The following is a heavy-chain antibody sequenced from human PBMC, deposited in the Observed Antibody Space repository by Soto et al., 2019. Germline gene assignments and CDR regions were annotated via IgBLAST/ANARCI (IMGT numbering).Heavy chain of an antibody. D-gene: IGHD3-10*01. CDR2: INHSGST. CDR1: GGSFSGYY. Sequence: QVQLQQWGAGLLKPSETLSLTCAVYGGSFSGYYWSWIRQPPGKGLEWIGEINHSGSTNYNPSLKSRVTISVDTSKNQFSLKLSSVTAADTAVYYCARQRRLGRVFYYYMDVWGKGTTVTVSS. V-gene: IGHV4-34*01. CDR3: ARQRRLGRVFYYYMDV. J-gene: IGHJ6*03.